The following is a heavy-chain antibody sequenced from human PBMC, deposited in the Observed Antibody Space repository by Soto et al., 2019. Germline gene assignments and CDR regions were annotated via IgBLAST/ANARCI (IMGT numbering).Heavy chain of an antibody. CDR3: ARGGPYYDFWSGPGWFDP. J-gene: IGHJ5*02. D-gene: IGHD3-3*01. CDR1: GFTFSDYY. V-gene: IGHV3-11*01. Sequence: AGGSLRLSCAASGFTFSDYYMSWIRQAPGKGLEWVSYISSSGSTIYYADSVKGRFTISRDNAKNSLYLQMNSLRAEDTAVYYCARGGPYYDFWSGPGWFDPWGQGTLVTVSS. CDR2: ISSSGSTI.